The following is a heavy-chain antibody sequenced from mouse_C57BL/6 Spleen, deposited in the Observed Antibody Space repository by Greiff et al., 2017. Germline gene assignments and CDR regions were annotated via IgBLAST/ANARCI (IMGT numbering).Heavy chain of an antibody. D-gene: IGHD3-1*01. CDR2: INPYNGGT. Sequence: EVKLMESGPVLVKPGASVKMSCKASGYTFTDYYMNWVKQSHGKSLEWIGVINPYNGGTSYNQKFKGKATLTVDKSSSTAYMELNSLTSEDSAVYYCAPDRGGTSYFDYWGQGTTLTVSS. CDR3: APDRGGTSYFDY. V-gene: IGHV1-19*01. J-gene: IGHJ2*01. CDR1: GYTFTDYY.